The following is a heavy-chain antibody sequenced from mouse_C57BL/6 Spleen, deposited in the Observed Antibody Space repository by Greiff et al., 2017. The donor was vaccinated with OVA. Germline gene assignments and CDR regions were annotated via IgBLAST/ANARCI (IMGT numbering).Heavy chain of an antibody. CDR3: ARWGTVVATRAMDY. V-gene: IGHV3-6*01. CDR1: GYSITSGYY. CDR2: ISYDGST. Sequence: EVKLMESGPGLVKPSQSLSLTCSVTGYSITSGYYWNWIRQFPGNKLEWMGYISYDGSTIYNPSLKNRISITRDTSKNQFFLKFNSVTTEDTATYSCARWGTVVATRAMDYWGQGTSVTVSS. J-gene: IGHJ4*01. D-gene: IGHD1-1*01.